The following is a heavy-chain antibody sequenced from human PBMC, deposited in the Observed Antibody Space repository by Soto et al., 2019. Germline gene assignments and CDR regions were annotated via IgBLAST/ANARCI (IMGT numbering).Heavy chain of an antibody. D-gene: IGHD3-10*01. J-gene: IGHJ6*02. Sequence: QVQLVESGGGVVQPGRSLRLSCVASGFTFSGYAMHWVRQAPGKGLEWVTVISYDGSSEYYADSVKGRFTISRDSSKKTGYLAMDSLRAEGTGVYYRGGGGGGYYYYGMDVWGQGTTVTVSS. V-gene: IGHV3-30-3*01. CDR1: GFTFSGYA. CDR3: GGGGGGYYYYGMDV. CDR2: ISYDGSSE.